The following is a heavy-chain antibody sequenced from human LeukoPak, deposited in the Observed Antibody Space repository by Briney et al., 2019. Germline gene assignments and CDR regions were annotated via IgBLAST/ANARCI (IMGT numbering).Heavy chain of an antibody. J-gene: IGHJ4*02. CDR3: ARGLAAWGSQSKYYFDY. V-gene: IGHV4-34*01. D-gene: IGHD3-16*01. CDR1: GGSFSVYY. Sequence: KPSETLSPTCAVYGGSFSVYYWSWIRQPPGKGLEWIGEINHSGSTNYNPSLKSRVTISVDTSKNRFSLKLSSVTAADTAVYYCARGLAAWGSQSKYYFDYWGQGTLVTVSS. CDR2: INHSGST.